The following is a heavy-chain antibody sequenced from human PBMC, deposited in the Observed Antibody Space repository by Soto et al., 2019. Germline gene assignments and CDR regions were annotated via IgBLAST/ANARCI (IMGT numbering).Heavy chain of an antibody. CDR3: VGDGDGGCCSSWFVP. V-gene: IGHV3-48*03. Sequence: EVQLVESEGGLVQPGGSLRLSCAASGFTFSNYEMNWVRQAPGKGLEWISYIDRSGTTIHYADSVKGRFTISRDNAKNSMYLQMNSLRVDDTAVYYCVGDGDGGCCSSWFVPWGQGTLVTVSS. J-gene: IGHJ5*02. CDR2: IDRSGTTI. CDR1: GFTFSNYE. D-gene: IGHD2-15*01.